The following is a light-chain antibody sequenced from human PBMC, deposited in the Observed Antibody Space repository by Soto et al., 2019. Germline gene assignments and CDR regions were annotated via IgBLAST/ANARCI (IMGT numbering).Light chain of an antibody. CDR2: QDN. CDR1: SGSIASNY. CDR3: QSYDSGGNGV. Sequence: NFMLTQPHSVSESPGKTITLSCTRSSGSIASNYVQWYQQRPGSAPTTVIYQDNQRPSGIPDRFSGSIDTSSSSASLTISGLKTEDEADYYCQSYDSGGNGVFGGGTKLTVL. J-gene: IGLJ3*02. V-gene: IGLV6-57*03.